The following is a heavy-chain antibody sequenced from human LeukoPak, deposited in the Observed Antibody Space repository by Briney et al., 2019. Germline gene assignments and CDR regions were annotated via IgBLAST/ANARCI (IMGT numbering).Heavy chain of an antibody. D-gene: IGHD2-2*02. CDR2: IYTSGST. J-gene: IGHJ4*02. V-gene: IGHV4-4*07. CDR1: GGSISSYY. Sequence: SETLSLTCTVSGGSISSYYWSWIRQPAGKGLEWIGRIYTSGSTNYNPSLKSRVTMSVDTSKNQFSLKLSSVTAADTAVYYCARDPRYCSSTSCYKGAYYFDYGGQGTLVTVSS. CDR3: ARDPRYCSSTSCYKGAYYFDY.